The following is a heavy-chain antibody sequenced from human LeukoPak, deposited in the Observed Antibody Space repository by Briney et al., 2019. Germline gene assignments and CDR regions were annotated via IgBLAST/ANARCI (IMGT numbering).Heavy chain of an antibody. J-gene: IGHJ6*03. CDR1: GFTFSSYG. Sequence: GGSLRLSCAASGFTFSSYGMHWVRQAPGKGLEWVAFIRYDGSNKYYADSVKGRFTISRDNSKNTLYLQMNSLRAEDTAVYYCAKSKIPGRFDYYMDVWGKGTTVTVSS. CDR3: AKSKIPGRFDYYMDV. D-gene: IGHD3-3*01. V-gene: IGHV3-30*02. CDR2: IRYDGSNK.